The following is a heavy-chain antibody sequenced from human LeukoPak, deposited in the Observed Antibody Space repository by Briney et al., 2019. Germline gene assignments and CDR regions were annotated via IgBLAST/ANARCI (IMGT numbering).Heavy chain of an antibody. J-gene: IGHJ6*02. D-gene: IGHD3-22*01. V-gene: IGHV4-39*01. CDR3: ARLDSSGSYAMDV. CDR2: IYYSGNT. CDR1: GGSIISSSYY. Sequence: SETLSLTCTVSGGSIISSSYYWVWIRQPPGQGLEWIGSIYYSGNTYYNPSLKSRVTLTVDTSNNEFSLGLSSVTAADTAVYYCARLDSSGSYAMDVWGQGTTVTVSS.